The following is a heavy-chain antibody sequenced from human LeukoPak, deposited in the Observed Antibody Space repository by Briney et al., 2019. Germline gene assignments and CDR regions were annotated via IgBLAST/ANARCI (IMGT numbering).Heavy chain of an antibody. Sequence: SETLPLSCAVYGGSFSAYYWSWIRQPPGKGLEWIGEINHSGSTNYNPSLKSRVTISVDTSKNQFSLKLSSVTAADTAVYYCASAERGYWGQGTLVTVSS. CDR1: GGSFSAYY. V-gene: IGHV4-34*01. CDR2: INHSGST. J-gene: IGHJ4*02. CDR3: ASAERGY.